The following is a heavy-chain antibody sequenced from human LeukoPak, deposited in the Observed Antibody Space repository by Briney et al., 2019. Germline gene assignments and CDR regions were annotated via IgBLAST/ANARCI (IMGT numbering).Heavy chain of an antibody. V-gene: IGHV4-61*02. J-gene: IGHJ4*02. CDR3: ARSQGGAFWASFDY. D-gene: IGHD3-3*01. CDR1: GGSISIGCYY. Sequence: SQTLSLTCTVSGGSISIGCYYWSWIRQPAGNGLEWIGRLYTTGSTNYNPSLKSRVTISVDTSKSPFSLKLSSVTATDTAVYYCARSQGGAFWASFDYWGQGTLVTVSS. CDR2: LYTTGST.